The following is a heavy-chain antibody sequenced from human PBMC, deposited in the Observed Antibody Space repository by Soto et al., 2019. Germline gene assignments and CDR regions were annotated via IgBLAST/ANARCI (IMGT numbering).Heavy chain of an antibody. J-gene: IGHJ4*02. CDR2: IYWDDDK. CDR1: GFSLTSGVG. CDR3: AHIGPERVTVGGHGGFDY. V-gene: IGHV2-5*02. D-gene: IGHD2-21*02. Sequence: QITLKESGPTLVRPPQTLTLTCTFSGFSLTSGVGVGWIRHPPGKALEWLALIYWDDDKRYSPSLKNRLTITKDTIKNQVDVTMTNVGPVDTATYFCAHIGPERVTVGGHGGFDYWGQGTLVTVSS.